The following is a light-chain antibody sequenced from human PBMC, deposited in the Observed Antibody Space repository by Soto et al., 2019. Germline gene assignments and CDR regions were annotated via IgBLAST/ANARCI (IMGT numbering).Light chain of an antibody. Sequence: IGLKQSPATLSVSQGERAPLSCRASQSVSSNLAWYQQKPGQAPRLLIYDASNRATGIPARFSGSGYGTDFTLTISSLEPEDFAVYYCQQRSNWPQWTFGQGTIVDIK. CDR2: DAS. CDR1: QSVSSN. V-gene: IGKV3-11*01. CDR3: QQRSNWPQWT. J-gene: IGKJ1*01.